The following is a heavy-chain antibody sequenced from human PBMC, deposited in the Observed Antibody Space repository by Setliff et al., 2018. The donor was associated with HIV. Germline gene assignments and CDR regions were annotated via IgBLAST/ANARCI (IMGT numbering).Heavy chain of an antibody. CDR1: GDSISGYY. D-gene: IGHD2-15*01. V-gene: IGHV4-4*07. J-gene: IGHJ4*02. CDR2: MHTSGNT. CDR3: ASSPAWRSDSGLHTFDY. Sequence: SETLSLTCTSSGDSISGYYWSWIRQPAGKGLEWIGRMHTSGNTNYNPSLKSRVTMSVDTSKNQFSLRLSSVTAADTAVYYCASSPAWRSDSGLHTFDYWGQGTLVTVSS.